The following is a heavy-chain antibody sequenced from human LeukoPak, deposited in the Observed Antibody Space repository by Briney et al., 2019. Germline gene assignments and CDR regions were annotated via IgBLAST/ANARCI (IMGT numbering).Heavy chain of an antibody. Sequence: PGGSLRLSCAASGFTFNSFSMNWVCQAPGKGLEWVSYISSSSSTIYYADSVKGRFTISRDNAKNSLYLQMNSLRAEDTAVYYCASTYDYVWGSYRRDRAFDIWGQGTMVTVSS. CDR2: ISSSSSTI. CDR3: ASTYDYVWGSYRRDRAFDI. J-gene: IGHJ3*02. CDR1: GFTFNSFS. V-gene: IGHV3-48*01. D-gene: IGHD3-16*02.